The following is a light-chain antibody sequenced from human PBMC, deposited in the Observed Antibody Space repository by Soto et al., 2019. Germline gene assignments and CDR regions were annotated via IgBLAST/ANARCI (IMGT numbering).Light chain of an antibody. CDR1: QNVRDDY. CDR2: EAS. J-gene: IGKJ5*01. Sequence: EIVLTQSPGSLSLSPGERAALSCRASQNVRDDYLAWYQRKPGQAPRLLIYEASRRAADIPARFSGSGSGTDFILTISRLEPDDLAVYFCQQYGNSPFTFGQGTRLEIK. CDR3: QQYGNSPFT. V-gene: IGKV3-20*01.